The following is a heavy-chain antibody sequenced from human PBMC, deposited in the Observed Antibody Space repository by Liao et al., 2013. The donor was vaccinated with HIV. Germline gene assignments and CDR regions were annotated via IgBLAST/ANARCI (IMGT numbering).Heavy chain of an antibody. Sequence: QVQLQESGPGLVKASQTLSLTCNVSGASINSGTYYWNWIRQPAGKGLEWIGRVDSSGNTDYNPSLKSRVSISVDASKGQFSLNLTSVSAADTAIYYCARDRAGSFWRGSPGGDAFKVWGQGKLVTASS. CDR3: ARDRAGSFWRGSPGGDAFKV. V-gene: IGHV4-61*02. J-gene: IGHJ3*01. D-gene: IGHD3-3*01. CDR1: GASINSGTYY. CDR2: VDSSGNT.